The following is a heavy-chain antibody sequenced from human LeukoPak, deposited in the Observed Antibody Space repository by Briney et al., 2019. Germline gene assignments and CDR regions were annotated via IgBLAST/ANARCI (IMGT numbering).Heavy chain of an antibody. V-gene: IGHV4-59*01. J-gene: IGHJ4*02. CDR1: GGSISSYY. CDR2: IYYSGST. Sequence: SETLSLTCTVSGGSISSYYWSWIPQPPGKGLVWIGYIYYSGSTNYNPSLKSRVTISVDTSKNQFSLKLSSVTAADTAVYYCARFTSGGFDYWGQGTLVTVSS. D-gene: IGHD3-10*01. CDR3: ARFTSGGFDY.